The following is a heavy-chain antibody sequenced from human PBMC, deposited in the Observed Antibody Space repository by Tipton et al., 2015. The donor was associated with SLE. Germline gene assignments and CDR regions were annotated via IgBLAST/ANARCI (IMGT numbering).Heavy chain of an antibody. J-gene: IGHJ4*02. D-gene: IGHD3-22*01. Sequence: TLSLTCAVYGGSFRGYSWGWVRQAPGKGLEWIGEISHTGSPNYNPSLKSRVTISVDTSKNQFSLKLSSVTAADTAVYYCARTPYYDSSARYFDYWGQGTLVTVSS. CDR3: ARTPYYDSSARYFDY. CDR2: ISHTGSP. CDR1: GGSFRGYS. V-gene: IGHV4-34*01.